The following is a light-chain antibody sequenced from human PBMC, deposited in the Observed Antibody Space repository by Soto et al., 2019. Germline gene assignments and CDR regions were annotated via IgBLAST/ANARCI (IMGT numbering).Light chain of an antibody. CDR2: ANS. J-gene: IGLJ2*01. CDR3: QSYDTSLSVV. CDR1: SSNIGAGYD. Sequence: QSVLTQPLSVSGAPGQRVTISCTGSSSNIGAGYDVHWYQQLPGTAPKLLMYANSNRPSGVPDRFSGSKSGTSASLAITGLQAEDEADYYCQSYDTSLSVVFGGGTKLTVL. V-gene: IGLV1-40*01.